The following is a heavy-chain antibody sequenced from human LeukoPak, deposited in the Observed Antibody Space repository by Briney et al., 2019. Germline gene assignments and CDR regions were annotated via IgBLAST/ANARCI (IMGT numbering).Heavy chain of an antibody. CDR2: IYYSGST. CDR1: GGSISDSNNY. V-gene: IGHV4-39*07. Sequence: PSETLSLTCTVSGGSISDSNNYWGWIRQSPGKGLEWIGSIYYSGSTYYNPSLKSRVTISVDTSKNQFSLKLSSVTAADTAVYYCARVVPPYYFDYWGQGTLVTVSS. CDR3: ARVVPPYYFDY. D-gene: IGHD3-10*01. J-gene: IGHJ4*02.